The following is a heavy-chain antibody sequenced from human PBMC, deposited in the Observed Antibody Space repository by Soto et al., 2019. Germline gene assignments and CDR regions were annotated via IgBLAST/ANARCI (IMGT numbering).Heavy chain of an antibody. CDR2: IYYSGST. D-gene: IGHD2-2*01. V-gene: IGHV4-39*07. CDR3: ARESSTSNYYYYAMDV. J-gene: IGHJ6*02. Sequence: SETLSLTCTVSGGSISSSSYYWGWIRQPPGKGLEWIGSIYYSGSTYYNPSLKSRVTISVDTSNNQFSLKLSSVTAADTAVYYCARESSTSNYYYYAMDVWGQGTLVTVSS. CDR1: GGSISSSSYY.